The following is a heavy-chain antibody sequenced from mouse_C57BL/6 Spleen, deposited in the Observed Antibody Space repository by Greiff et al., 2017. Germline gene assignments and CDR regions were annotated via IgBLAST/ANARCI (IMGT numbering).Heavy chain of an antibody. D-gene: IGHD1-1*01. Sequence: VQLQQPGTELVKPGASVKLSCKASGYTFTSYWMHWVKQRPGQGLEWNGNINPSNGGTNYNEKLKSKATLTVDKSYSTAYMQLSRLTSEDSAVYYCSRLPGITTVVARGDYWGQGTTLTVSS. CDR3: SRLPGITTVVARGDY. V-gene: IGHV1-53*01. CDR2: INPSNGGT. CDR1: GYTFTSYW. J-gene: IGHJ2*01.